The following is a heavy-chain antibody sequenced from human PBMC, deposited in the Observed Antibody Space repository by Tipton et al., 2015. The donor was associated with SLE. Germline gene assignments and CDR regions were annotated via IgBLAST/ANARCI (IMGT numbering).Heavy chain of an antibody. J-gene: IGHJ4*02. V-gene: IGHV4-34*01. CDR3: ARGGHDFWPGSGSGEDY. Sequence: TLSLTCAVYGGSFSGYYWSWIRQPPGKGLEWIGEINHSGSTNYNPSLKSRVTISVDTSKNQFSLKLSSVTAADTAVYYCARGGHDFWPGSGSGEDYWGQGTPVTVSS. D-gene: IGHD3-3*01. CDR1: GGSFSGYY. CDR2: INHSGST.